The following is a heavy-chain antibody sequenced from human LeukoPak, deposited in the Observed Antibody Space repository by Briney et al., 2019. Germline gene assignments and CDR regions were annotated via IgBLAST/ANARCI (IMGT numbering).Heavy chain of an antibody. CDR1: GGSISSYY. Sequence: PSETLSLTCTVSGGSISSYYWSWIRQPPGKGLEWIGYIYYSGSTNYNPSLKSRVTISVDTSKNQFSLELSSVTAADTAVYYCARHVGSSGYPPPLFYDYWGQGTLVTVSS. CDR3: ARHVGSSGYPPPLFYDY. V-gene: IGHV4-59*08. D-gene: IGHD3-22*01. CDR2: IYYSGST. J-gene: IGHJ4*02.